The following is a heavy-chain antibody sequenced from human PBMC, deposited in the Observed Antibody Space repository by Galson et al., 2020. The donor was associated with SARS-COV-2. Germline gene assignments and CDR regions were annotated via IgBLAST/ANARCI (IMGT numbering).Heavy chain of an antibody. Sequence: GGSLRLSCTASGFTFSDYDMHWVRQAAGKGLEWLSAIDTASNTYYPGSVKGQFTISRENARNTFFLQMDSLRAGDKAVYYWAREGKGGGRSGTGYFDYCGQGTLVTFSS. CDR1: GFTFSDYD. V-gene: IGHV3-13*01. CDR3: AREGKGGGRSGTGYFDY. J-gene: IGHJ4*02. D-gene: IGHD6-13*01. CDR2: IDTASNT.